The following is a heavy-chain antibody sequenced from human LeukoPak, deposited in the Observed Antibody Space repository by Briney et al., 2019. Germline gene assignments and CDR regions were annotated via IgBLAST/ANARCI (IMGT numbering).Heavy chain of an antibody. V-gene: IGHV4-4*07. CDR2: IYTSGST. CDR1: GGPISSYY. J-gene: IGHJ4*02. D-gene: IGHD3-3*01. CDR3: ARDRFLEWLLPSFAY. Sequence: ASDTLSHTCTVSGGPISSYYRRWIRQPAGQGLDWIGRIYTSGSTNYNPSLKSRVTMSVDTSKNQFSLKLSSVTAADTAVYYCARDRFLEWLLPSFAYWGQGTLVTVSS.